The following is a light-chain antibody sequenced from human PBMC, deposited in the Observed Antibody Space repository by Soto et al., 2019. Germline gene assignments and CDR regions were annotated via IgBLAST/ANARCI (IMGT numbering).Light chain of an antibody. J-gene: IGKJ4*01. Sequence: EIVMTQFPATLSVSPGERVTLSCRASQSVSSNLAWYQQKPGQAPRLLIFGASTRATGIPARFSGSGSGTEFTLTISSLQSADLAVYYCQHYNNWPLTFGGGTKVEIK. V-gene: IGKV3D-15*01. CDR2: GAS. CDR3: QHYNNWPLT. CDR1: QSVSSN.